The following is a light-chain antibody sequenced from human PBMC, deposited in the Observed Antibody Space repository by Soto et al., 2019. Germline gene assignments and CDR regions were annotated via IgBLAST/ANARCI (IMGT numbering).Light chain of an antibody. V-gene: IGKV3-20*01. CDR1: QTVSNNY. CDR2: GSS. CDR3: QQYGSSPPYT. J-gene: IGKJ2*01. Sequence: EVVLTQCPGTMSLSPGERATLSCRASQTVSNNYLAWYQHKPGQSPKLLIFGSSDRATGIPDRFSGSGSGTDFTLTISRLEPEDFAVYYCQQYGSSPPYTFGQGTKLEIK.